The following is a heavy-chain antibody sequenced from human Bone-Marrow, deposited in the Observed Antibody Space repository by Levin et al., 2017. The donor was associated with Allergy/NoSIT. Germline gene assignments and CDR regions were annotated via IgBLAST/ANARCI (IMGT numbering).Heavy chain of an antibody. CDR3: AKDRGIFGVVIRGVGGYYGMDV. Sequence: SGGSLRLSCAASGFTFSTYGMHWVRQAPGKGLEWVAVISYDGSNQYSADSVKGRFTISRDNSKNTVYLQMNSLRAEDAAVYYCAKDRGIFGVVIRGVGGYYGMDVWGQGTTVTVSS. J-gene: IGHJ6*02. V-gene: IGHV3-30*18. CDR2: ISYDGSNQ. CDR1: GFTFSTYG. D-gene: IGHD3-3*01.